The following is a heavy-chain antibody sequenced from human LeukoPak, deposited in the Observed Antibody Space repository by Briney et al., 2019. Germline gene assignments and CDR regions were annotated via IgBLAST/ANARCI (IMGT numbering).Heavy chain of an antibody. CDR1: GGTFSSYA. J-gene: IGHJ3*02. CDR3: AKGSMIVVGKVGYAFDI. Sequence: ASVKVSCKASGGTFSSYAISWVRQAPGQGLEWMGGIIPIFGTANYAQKFQGRVTITTDESTSTAYMELSSLRSEDTAVYYCAKGSMIVVGKVGYAFDIWGQGTMVTVSS. D-gene: IGHD3-22*01. CDR2: IIPIFGTA. V-gene: IGHV1-69*05.